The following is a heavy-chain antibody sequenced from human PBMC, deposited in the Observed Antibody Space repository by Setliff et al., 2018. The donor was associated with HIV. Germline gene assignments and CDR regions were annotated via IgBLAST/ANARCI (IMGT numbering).Heavy chain of an antibody. V-gene: IGHV4-61*02. CDR3: ARSALWFGEADWYFDL. CDR2: IYTSGST. J-gene: IGHJ2*01. D-gene: IGHD3-10*01. Sequence: SETLSLTCTVSGGSISSGSYYWSWIRQPAGKGLEWIGRIYTSGSTNYNPSLKSRVTISVDTSQNQFSLKLSSVTAADTAVYYCARSALWFGEADWYFDLWGRGTLVAVSS. CDR1: GGSISSGSYY.